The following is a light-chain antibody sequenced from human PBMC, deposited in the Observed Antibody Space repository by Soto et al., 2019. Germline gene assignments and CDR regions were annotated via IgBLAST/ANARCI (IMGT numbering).Light chain of an antibody. CDR3: QQTLSFPPT. CDR2: GAS. Sequence: PGERATLSCRASQRITNNFLAWFQQKAGLAPRLLIYGASTRASGVPDRFSGGGSGTDFVLTISRLEPEDFATYYCQQTLSFPPTFGQGTKV. J-gene: IGKJ1*01. CDR1: QRITNNF. V-gene: IGKV3-20*01.